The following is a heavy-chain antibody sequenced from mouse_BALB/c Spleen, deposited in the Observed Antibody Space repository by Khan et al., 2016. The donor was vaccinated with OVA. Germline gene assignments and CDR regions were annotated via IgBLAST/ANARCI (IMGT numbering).Heavy chain of an antibody. J-gene: IGHJ3*01. D-gene: IGHD2-2*01. Sequence: VQLQQSGPELMKPGASVKISCKASGYSFTSYYIHWVMQSHGKGLEWIGYIDPFSGGTTYNQKFKGKATLTVDNSSSTAYIHLSTLTSEDSAVYYCTRQGYVAWFTDWGQGTLVTVSA. V-gene: IGHV1S135*01. CDR3: TRQGYVAWFTD. CDR2: IDPFSGGT. CDR1: GYSFTSYY.